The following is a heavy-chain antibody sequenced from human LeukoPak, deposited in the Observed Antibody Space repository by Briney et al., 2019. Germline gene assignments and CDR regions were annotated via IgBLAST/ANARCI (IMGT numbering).Heavy chain of an antibody. CDR3: ASGPRSTIFRVDSDYFDY. CDR2: INPNSGGT. J-gene: IGHJ4*02. D-gene: IGHD3-3*01. V-gene: IGHV1-2*02. Sequence: ASVKVSCKTSGYTFIDYYMYWVRQAPGQGPEWMGWINPNSGGTKSPQKFQGRVTMTRDTSTSTAYLELSRLRSDDTAVYYCASGPRSTIFRVDSDYFDYWGQGTLVTVSS. CDR1: GYTFIDYY.